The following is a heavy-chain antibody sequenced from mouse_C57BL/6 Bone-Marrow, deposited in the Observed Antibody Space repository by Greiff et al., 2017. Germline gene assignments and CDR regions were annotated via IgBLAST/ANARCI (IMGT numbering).Heavy chain of an antibody. CDR1: GYTFTSYW. J-gene: IGHJ1*03. D-gene: IGHD2-5*01. CDR2: IYPGSGST. V-gene: IGHV1-55*01. CDR3: ARPYYSNYWYFDV. Sequence: HVQLQESGAELVKPGASVKMSCKASGYTFTSYWITWVKQRPGQGLEWIGDIYPGSGSTNYNEKFKSKATLTVDTSSSTAYMQLSSLTSEDSAVYYCARPYYSNYWYFDVWGTGTTVTVSS.